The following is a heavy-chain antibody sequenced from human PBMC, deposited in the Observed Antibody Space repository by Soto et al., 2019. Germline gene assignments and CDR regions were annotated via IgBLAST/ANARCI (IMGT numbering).Heavy chain of an antibody. J-gene: IGHJ2*01. D-gene: IGHD1-1*01. Sequence: QVQLQESGPGLVKPSQTLSLTCTVSGGSISSGGYYWSWTRQHPGKGLEWIGYIYYSGSTYYNPSLKSRVTISVDTSKNQFSLKLSSVTAADTAVYYCAREDGRDWYFDLWGRGTLVTVSS. CDR1: GGSISSGGYY. CDR2: IYYSGST. V-gene: IGHV4-31*03. CDR3: AREDGRDWYFDL.